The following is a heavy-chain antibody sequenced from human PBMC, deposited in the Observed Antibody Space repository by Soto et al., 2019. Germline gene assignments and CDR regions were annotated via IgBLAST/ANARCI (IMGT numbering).Heavy chain of an antibody. V-gene: IGHV5-51*01. D-gene: IGHD3-16*01. CDR3: ARGELDNSNWFDP. CDR1: GYSFTSYW. Sequence: GESLQISCKGSGYSFTSYWIGWVRQMPGKGLEWMGIIYPGDSDTRYSPSFQGQVTISADKSISTAYLQWSSLKASDTAMYYCARGELDNSNWFDPWGQGTLVTVSS. J-gene: IGHJ5*02. CDR2: IYPGDSDT.